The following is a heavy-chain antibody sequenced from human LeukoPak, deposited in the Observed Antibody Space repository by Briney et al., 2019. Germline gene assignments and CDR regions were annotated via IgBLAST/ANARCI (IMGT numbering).Heavy chain of an antibody. CDR1: GYRFTYYW. CDR3: ARLPNSGADLTWFDP. D-gene: IGHD3-10*01. V-gene: IGHV5-51*01. CDR2: IYPYDSHT. J-gene: IGHJ5*02. Sequence: GESLKISCKASGYRFTYYWIAWVRQMPGKGREWMGIIYPYDSHTRYSPSFQGQVTISADKSISTAYLQWSSLKASDTAMYYCARLPNSGADLTWFDPWGQGTLVTVSS.